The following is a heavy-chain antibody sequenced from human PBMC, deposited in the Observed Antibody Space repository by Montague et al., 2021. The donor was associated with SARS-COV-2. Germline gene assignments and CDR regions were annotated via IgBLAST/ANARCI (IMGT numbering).Heavy chain of an antibody. V-gene: IGHV4-39*07. CDR3: ARNLVVHYWYGMDV. CDR2: FYTSGTT. Sequence: SETLSLTCTVSGGSISTINYYWGWIRQPPGKGLEWIGSFYTSGTTYYNPSLESRVTISVDTSKNQFSPNLSSVTAADTAVYYCARNLVVHYWYGMDVWGQGTTVTVSS. J-gene: IGHJ6*02. CDR1: GGSISTINYY. D-gene: IGHD2-15*01.